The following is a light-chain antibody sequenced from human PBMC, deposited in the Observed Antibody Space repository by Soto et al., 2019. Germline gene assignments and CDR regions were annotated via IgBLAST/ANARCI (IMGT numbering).Light chain of an antibody. CDR1: QSVKNY. V-gene: IGKV3-11*01. Sequence: EIVLTQSPATLSLSPGERATLSCRASQSVKNYLAWYQHKPGQAPRLLIYGATNRATGIPARFSGSGSGTDFTLTISSLEADDFAVYYCQQRGTWPPWTFGQGTKVEIK. CDR3: QQRGTWPPWT. CDR2: GAT. J-gene: IGKJ1*01.